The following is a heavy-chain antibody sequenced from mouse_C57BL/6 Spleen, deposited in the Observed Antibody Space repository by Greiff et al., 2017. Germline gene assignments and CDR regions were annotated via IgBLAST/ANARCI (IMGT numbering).Heavy chain of an antibody. Sequence: EVQLVESEGGLVQPGSSMKLSCTASGFTFSDYYMAWVRQVPEKGLEWVANINYDGSSTYYLDSLKSRFIISRDNAKNILYLQMSSLKSEDTATXYCARDRTTVVGHWYFDVWGTGTTVTVSS. CDR2: INYDGSST. D-gene: IGHD1-1*01. V-gene: IGHV5-16*01. CDR1: GFTFSDYY. J-gene: IGHJ1*03. CDR3: ARDRTTVVGHWYFDV.